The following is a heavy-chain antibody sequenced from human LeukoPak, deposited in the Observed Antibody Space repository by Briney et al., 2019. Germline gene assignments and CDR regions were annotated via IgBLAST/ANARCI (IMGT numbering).Heavy chain of an antibody. CDR3: AKDPHYYDSSLGDGDAFDI. CDR1: GFTFSSYW. Sequence: GGSLRLSCAASGFTFSSYWMSWVRQAPGKGLEWVANIKQDGSEKYYVDSVKGRFTISRDNSKNTLYLQMNSLRAEDTAVYYCAKDPHYYDSSLGDGDAFDIWGQGTMVTVSS. D-gene: IGHD3-22*01. J-gene: IGHJ3*02. V-gene: IGHV3-7*03. CDR2: IKQDGSEK.